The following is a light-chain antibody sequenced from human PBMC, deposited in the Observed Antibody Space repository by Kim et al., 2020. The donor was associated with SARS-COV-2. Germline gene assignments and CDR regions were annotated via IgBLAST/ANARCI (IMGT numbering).Light chain of an antibody. CDR2: LEGSGSY. V-gene: IGLV4-60*03. CDR1: SGHSSHI. J-gene: IGLJ3*02. Sequence: QSVLTQSSSASASLGSSVKLTCTLSSGHSSHIIAWHQQQPGKAPRYLMKLEGSGSYNKGSGVPDRLSGSSSGADRFLTISNLQSEDEADYYCETWDTNTRVFGGGTQLTVL. CDR3: ETWDTNTRV.